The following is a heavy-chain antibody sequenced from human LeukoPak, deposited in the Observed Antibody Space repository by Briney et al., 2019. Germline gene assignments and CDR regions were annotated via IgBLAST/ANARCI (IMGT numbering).Heavy chain of an antibody. CDR2: INSDGSDT. D-gene: IGHD5-24*01. V-gene: IGHV3-74*03. CDR3: AKDIQLST. J-gene: IGHJ3*01. CDR1: GFTFSRYW. Sequence: AGGSLRLSCAASGFTFSRYWMHWVRQAPGKGLVWVSRINSDGSDTTYADSVKGRFTISRDNSKNTPSLQMNSLRVEDTAIYYCAKDIQLSTWGLGTMVTVSS.